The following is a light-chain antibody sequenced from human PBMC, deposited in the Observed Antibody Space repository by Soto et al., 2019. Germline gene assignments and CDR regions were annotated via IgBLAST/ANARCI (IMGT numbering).Light chain of an antibody. CDR1: QSVYSN. CDR3: QQYNNWPPVT. CDR2: GAS. V-gene: IGKV3D-15*01. J-gene: IGKJ4*01. Sequence: EIVMTQSPATLSVSPGERATLSCRASQSVYSNLAWYQQKPGQAPRLLIYGASTRATGIPARFSGSGAGTEFTLTISSLQPEDSAVYYCQQYNNWPPVTFGGGTKVEIK.